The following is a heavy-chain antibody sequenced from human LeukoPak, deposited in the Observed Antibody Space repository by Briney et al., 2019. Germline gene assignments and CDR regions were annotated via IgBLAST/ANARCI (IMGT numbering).Heavy chain of an antibody. Sequence: SETLSLTCTVSGGSISSYYWSWIRQPPGKGLEWIGYIYYSGSTNYNPSLKSRVTISVDTSKNQFSLKLSSVTAADTAVYYCASTRPQEYCSGGSCYPDWGQGTLITVSS. J-gene: IGHJ4*02. D-gene: IGHD2-15*01. CDR1: GGSISSYY. CDR3: ASTRPQEYCSGGSCYPD. V-gene: IGHV4-59*12. CDR2: IYYSGST.